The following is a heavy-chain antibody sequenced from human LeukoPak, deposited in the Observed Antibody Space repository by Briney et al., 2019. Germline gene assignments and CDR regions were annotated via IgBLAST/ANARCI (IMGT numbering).Heavy chain of an antibody. CDR3: ASIDSSGYYAKNDY. V-gene: IGHV3-53*01. Sequence: GGSLRLSCAASRFTVSSNYMSWVRQAPGKGLEWVSVIYSGGSTYYADSVKGRFTISRDNSKNTLYLQMNSLRAEDTAVYYCASIDSSGYYAKNDYWGQGTLVTVSS. J-gene: IGHJ4*02. D-gene: IGHD3-22*01. CDR2: IYSGGST. CDR1: RFTVSSNY.